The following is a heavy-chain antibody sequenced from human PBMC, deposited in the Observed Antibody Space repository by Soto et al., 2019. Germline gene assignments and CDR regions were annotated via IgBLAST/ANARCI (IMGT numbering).Heavy chain of an antibody. Sequence: GGSLRLSCAASGFTFGNYWMHWVRQAPGKGLEWVSRMNSDGSTTNYAGSVKGRFTVSRDNARNTLHLQMNSLRAEDTAVYYCATAEVDYWGPGTLVTVSS. V-gene: IGHV3-74*01. CDR2: MNSDGSTT. CDR3: ATAEVDY. CDR1: GFTFGNYW. J-gene: IGHJ4*02.